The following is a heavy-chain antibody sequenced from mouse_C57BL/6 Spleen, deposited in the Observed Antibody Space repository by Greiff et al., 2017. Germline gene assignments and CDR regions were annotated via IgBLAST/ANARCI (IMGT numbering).Heavy chain of an antibody. V-gene: IGHV14-3*01. J-gene: IGHJ1*03. Sequence: VQLKQSVAELVRPGASVKLSCTASGFNIKNTYMHWVKQRPEQGLEWIGRIDPANGNTKYAPKFQGKATITADTSSNTAYLQLSSLTSEDTAIDYCAAYYSKYEVYFDVWGTGTTVTGSS. CDR2: IDPANGNT. CDR1: GFNIKNTY. D-gene: IGHD2-5*01. CDR3: AAYYSKYEVYFDV.